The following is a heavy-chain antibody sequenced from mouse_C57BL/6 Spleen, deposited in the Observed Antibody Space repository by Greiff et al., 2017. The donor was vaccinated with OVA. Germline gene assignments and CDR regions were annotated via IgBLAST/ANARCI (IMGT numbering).Heavy chain of an antibody. CDR1: GYTFTSYW. D-gene: IGHD1-1*01. V-gene: IGHV1-74*01. Sequence: QVQLQQPGAELVKPGASVKVSCKASGYTFTSYWMHWVKQRPGQGLEWIGRIHPSDSDTNYNQKFKGKATLTVDKSSSTAYMQLHSRTSEDSAVYYCAAHYCPNRGDAMDYWGQGTSVTVSS. CDR3: AAHYCPNRGDAMDY. CDR2: IHPSDSDT. J-gene: IGHJ4*01.